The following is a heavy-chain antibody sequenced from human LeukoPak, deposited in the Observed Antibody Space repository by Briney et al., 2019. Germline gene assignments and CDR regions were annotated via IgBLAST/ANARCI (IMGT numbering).Heavy chain of an antibody. CDR3: ARDPSAFDI. CDR1: GFTFSRYS. Sequence: GGSLRLSCAASGFTFSRYSVNWVRQAPGKGLEWVSYISSGSTAIYYADSVKGRFTISRDNAKNSLYLQMNSLRDEDTALYYCARDPSAFDIWGQGTMVTVSS. CDR2: ISSGSTAI. V-gene: IGHV3-48*02. J-gene: IGHJ3*02.